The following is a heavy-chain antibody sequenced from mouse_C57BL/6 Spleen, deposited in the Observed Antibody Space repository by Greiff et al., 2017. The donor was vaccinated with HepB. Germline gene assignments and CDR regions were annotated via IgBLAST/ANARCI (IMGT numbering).Heavy chain of an antibody. V-gene: IGHV1-55*01. CDR2: IYPGSGST. J-gene: IGHJ3*01. Sequence: QVQLQQPGAELVKPGASVKMSCKASGYTFTSYWITWVKQRPGQGLEWIGDIYPGSGSTNYNEKFKSKATLTVDTSSSTAYMQLSSLTSEDSAVYYCARPGGLWGYDRGFAYWGQGTLVTVSA. D-gene: IGHD2-14*01. CDR3: ARPGGLWGYDRGFAY. CDR1: GYTFTSYW.